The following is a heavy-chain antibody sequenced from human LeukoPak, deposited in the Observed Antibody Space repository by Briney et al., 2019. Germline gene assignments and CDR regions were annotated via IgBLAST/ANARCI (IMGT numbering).Heavy chain of an antibody. J-gene: IGHJ5*02. D-gene: IGHD3-22*01. CDR2: IYYSGST. CDR1: GGSISSYC. CDR3: ARDSYYDSSGLP. V-gene: IGHV4-59*12. Sequence: SETLSLTCTVSGGSISSYCWSWIRQPPGKGLEWIGYIYYSGSTNYNPSLKSRVTISVDTSKNQFSLKLSSVTAADTAVYYCARDSYYDSSGLPWGQGTLVTVSS.